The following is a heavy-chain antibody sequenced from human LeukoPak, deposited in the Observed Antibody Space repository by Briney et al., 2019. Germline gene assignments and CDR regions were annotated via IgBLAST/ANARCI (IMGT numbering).Heavy chain of an antibody. CDR1: GYTLSEFS. D-gene: IGHD6-25*01. CDR3: ATSAVSPYYYYYMDV. V-gene: IGHV1-24*01. CDR2: FDPEDGET. J-gene: IGHJ6*03. Sequence: ASVKVSCKVSGYTLSEFSMHWVRQAPGKGLEWMGGFDPEDGETIYAQKFQGRVTMTEDTSTDTSYMELNSLRSEDTAVYYCATSAVSPYYYYYMDVWGKGTTVSAS.